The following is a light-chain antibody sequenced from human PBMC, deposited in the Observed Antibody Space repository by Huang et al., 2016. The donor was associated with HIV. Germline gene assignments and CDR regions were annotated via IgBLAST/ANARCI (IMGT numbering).Light chain of an antibody. V-gene: IGKV3-15*01. CDR3: QQYDKWPGT. Sequence: EVMMTQSPATLSVSLGDKASLSCRASQRIGVNLAWYQQKPGQAPTLLIYGASDRATGISARVSGGGSGTDFTLTIGSLQSEDSAVYFCQQYDKWPGTFGQGTRLQI. CDR1: QRIGVN. J-gene: IGKJ2*01. CDR2: GAS.